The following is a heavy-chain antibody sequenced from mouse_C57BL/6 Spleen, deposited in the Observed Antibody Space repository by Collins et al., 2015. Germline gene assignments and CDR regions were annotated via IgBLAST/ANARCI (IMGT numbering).Heavy chain of an antibody. Sequence: QVQLQQPGAELVKPGASVKMSCKASGYTFTSYWMHWVKQRPGQGLEWIGVIDPSDSYTSYNQKFKGKATLTVGTSSSTAYMQLSSLTSEDSAVYYCTRATVDYYFDYWGQGTTLTVSS. CDR2: IDPSDSYT. CDR3: TRATVDYYFDY. J-gene: IGHJ2*01. D-gene: IGHD1-1*01. CDR1: GYTFTSYW. V-gene: IGHV1S127*01.